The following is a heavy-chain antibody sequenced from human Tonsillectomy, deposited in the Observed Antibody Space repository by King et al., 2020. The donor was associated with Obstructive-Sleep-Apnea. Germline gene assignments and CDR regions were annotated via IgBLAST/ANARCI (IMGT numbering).Heavy chain of an antibody. CDR3: AKSTYDILTGYHDAFDN. D-gene: IGHD3-9*01. CDR1: GFTFSSYA. CDR2: ISGSGGTT. J-gene: IGHJ3*02. Sequence: VQLVESGGGLVQPGGSLRLSCVASGFTFSSYAMSWVRQAGKGLEWVSSISGSGGTTDYADSVKGRFTISRDNSKNTLYLQMNSLRAEDTAVYYCAKSTYDILTGYHDAFDNW. V-gene: IGHV3-23*04.